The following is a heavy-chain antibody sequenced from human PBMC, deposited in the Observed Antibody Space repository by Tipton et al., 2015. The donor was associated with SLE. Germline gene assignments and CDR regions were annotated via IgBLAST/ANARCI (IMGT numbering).Heavy chain of an antibody. J-gene: IGHJ3*02. D-gene: IGHD6-19*01. V-gene: IGHV3-53*05. Sequence: SLRLSCAASGFTVSGNYMNWVRQAPGKGLEWVSVIYAGGATYYADSVKGRFTISRDNSNNTLFLQMTSLRAEDTAVYYCAKDPYSYSSDWTGPFDIWGQVTMVTVSS. CDR3: AKDPYSYSSDWTGPFDI. CDR2: IYAGGAT. CDR1: GFTVSGNY.